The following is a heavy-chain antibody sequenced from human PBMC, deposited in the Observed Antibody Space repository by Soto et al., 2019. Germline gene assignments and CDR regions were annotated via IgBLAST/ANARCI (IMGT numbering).Heavy chain of an antibody. V-gene: IGHV1-46*01. J-gene: IGHJ6*02. CDR2: INPSGGST. CDR1: GYTFTSYY. D-gene: IGHD1-26*01. Sequence: ASVKVSCKASGYTFTSYYMHWVRQAPGQGLEWMGIINPSGGSTSYAQKFQGRVTMTRDTSTSTVYMELSSLRAEDTAVYYCARSQWELLIRYYYGMDVWGQGTTVTVSS. CDR3: ARSQWELLIRYYYGMDV.